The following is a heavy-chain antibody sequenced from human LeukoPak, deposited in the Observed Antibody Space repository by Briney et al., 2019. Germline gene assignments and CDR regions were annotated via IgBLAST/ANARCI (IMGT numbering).Heavy chain of an antibody. V-gene: IGHV3-53*01. CDR3: ARVGTAMVLDY. J-gene: IGHJ4*02. Sequence: PGGSLRLSRAASGFPFRSNYMSWVRQAPGKGLAWVSFIYSGGSTYYAASVKGRFTISRDNSKNTLYLQMNSLRAEDTAVYYCARVGTAMVLDYWGQGTLVTVSS. CDR2: IYSGGST. CDR1: GFPFRSNY. D-gene: IGHD5-18*01.